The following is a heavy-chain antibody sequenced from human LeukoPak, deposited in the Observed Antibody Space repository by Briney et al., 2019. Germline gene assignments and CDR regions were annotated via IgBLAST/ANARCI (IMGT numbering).Heavy chain of an antibody. CDR3: ARLYSGYDLLFDY. Sequence: PSETLSLTCTVSGGSISSGGYYWSWIRQHPGKGLEWIGYIYYSGSTYYNPSLKSRVTISVDKSKNQFSLKLSSVTAADTAVYYCARLYSGYDLLFDYWGQGTLVTVSS. CDR2: IYYSGST. J-gene: IGHJ4*02. CDR1: GGSISSGGYY. D-gene: IGHD5-12*01. V-gene: IGHV4-31*03.